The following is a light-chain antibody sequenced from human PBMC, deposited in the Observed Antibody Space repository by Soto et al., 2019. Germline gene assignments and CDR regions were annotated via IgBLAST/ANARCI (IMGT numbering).Light chain of an antibody. Sequence: EIVLTQSPATLSLSPGDRATLSCRASQSVGSYLGWYQQRPGQAPRLLIYDASNRATGISARFSGSGSGTDFTLTISSLEPEDFAVYYCQQRSDWPSTFGGATMVEIK. J-gene: IGKJ4*01. V-gene: IGKV3-11*01. CDR1: QSVGSY. CDR3: QQRSDWPST. CDR2: DAS.